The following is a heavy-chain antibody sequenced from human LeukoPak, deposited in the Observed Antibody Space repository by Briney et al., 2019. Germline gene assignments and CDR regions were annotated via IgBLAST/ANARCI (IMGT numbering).Heavy chain of an antibody. J-gene: IGHJ4*02. CDR1: GYTLTELS. D-gene: IGHD3-22*01. CDR2: FDPEDGET. CDR3: ARDLSHRYYHSTGYAFDY. Sequence: ASVKVSCKVSGYTLTELSMHWVRQAPGKGLEWMGGFDPEDGETIYAQKFQGRVTMTRDTSTSTVYMDLSSLRSEDTAVYYCARDLSHRYYHSTGYAFDYWGQGTLVTVSS. V-gene: IGHV1-24*01.